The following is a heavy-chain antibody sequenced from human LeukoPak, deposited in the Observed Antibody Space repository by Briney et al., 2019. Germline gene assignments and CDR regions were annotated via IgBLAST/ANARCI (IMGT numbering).Heavy chain of an antibody. CDR3: AKGVAAAGTNYFDY. V-gene: IGHV3-23*01. J-gene: IGHJ4*02. D-gene: IGHD6-13*01. CDR1: GFTFSSYA. Sequence: GGSLRLSCAASGFTFSSYAMSWVRRAPGKGLEWVSAISGSGGSTYYADSVKGRFTISRDNSKNTLYLQMNSLRAEDTAVYYCAKGVAAAGTNYFDYWGQGTLVTVSS. CDR2: ISGSGGST.